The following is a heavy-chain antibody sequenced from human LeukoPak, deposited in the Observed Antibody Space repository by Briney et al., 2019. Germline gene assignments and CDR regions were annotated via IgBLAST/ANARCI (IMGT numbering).Heavy chain of an antibody. CDR3: AKDQGRTYYFDY. Sequence: GGSLRLSCAASGFTFSSYAMNWVRQAPGKGLEWISSISGSGDNTYYADSVKGRFTISRDNSKNTLYLQMNSLRAEDTAVYYCAKDQGRTYYFDYWGQGTLVTVSS. CDR2: ISGSGDNT. CDR1: GFTFSSYA. D-gene: IGHD1-14*01. V-gene: IGHV3-23*01. J-gene: IGHJ4*02.